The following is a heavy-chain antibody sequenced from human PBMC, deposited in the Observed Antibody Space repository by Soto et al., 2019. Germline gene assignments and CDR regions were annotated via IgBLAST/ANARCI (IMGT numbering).Heavy chain of an antibody. D-gene: IGHD3-3*01. CDR1: GGSISSYY. V-gene: IGHV4-59*01. J-gene: IGHJ6*02. Sequence: SETLSLTCTVSGGSISSYYWSWIRQPPGKGLEWIGYIYYSGSTNYNPSLKSRVTISVDTSKNQFSLKLSSVTAADKAVYYCARDLGYYDFWSGSLGPYGMDVWGQGTTVTVSS. CDR3: ARDLGYYDFWSGSLGPYGMDV. CDR2: IYYSGST.